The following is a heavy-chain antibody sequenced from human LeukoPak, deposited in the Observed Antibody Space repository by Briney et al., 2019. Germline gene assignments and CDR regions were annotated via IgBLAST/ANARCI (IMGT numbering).Heavy chain of an antibody. CDR1: GYTFTSYG. CDR2: ISAYNGNT. D-gene: IGHD5-18*01. J-gene: IGHJ4*02. CDR3: ARQTERPGYTRYYFDY. V-gene: IGHV1-18*01. Sequence: EASVKVSCKASGYTFTSYGISWVRQAPGQGLEWMGWISAYNGNTNYAQKLQGRVTMTTDTSTSTAYMELRSLRSDDTAVYYCARQTERPGYTRYYFDYWGQGTLVTVSS.